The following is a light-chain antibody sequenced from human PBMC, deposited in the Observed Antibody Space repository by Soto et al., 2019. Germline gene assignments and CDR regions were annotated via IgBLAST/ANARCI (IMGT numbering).Light chain of an antibody. CDR1: QSISNY. CDR3: QQSCSTPLT. V-gene: IGKV1-39*01. Sequence: DIQMTQSPSSLSASVGDRVTITCRASQSISNYLNWYQQKPGKAPKFLIYAASSLQSGVPSRFSGRGSGTDFTLTISSLQPEDFAIYFCQQSCSTPLTFGGGTKVEIK. CDR2: AAS. J-gene: IGKJ4*01.